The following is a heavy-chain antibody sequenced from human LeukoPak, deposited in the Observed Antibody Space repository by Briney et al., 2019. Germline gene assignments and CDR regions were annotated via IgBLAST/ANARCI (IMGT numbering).Heavy chain of an antibody. CDR1: GGSISSYY. D-gene: IGHD6-13*01. CDR3: ARRKAAAGINWFDP. CDR2: IYYSGST. Sequence: SETLSLTCTVSGGSISSYYWSWIRQPPGKGLEWIGYIYYSGSTNYNPSLKSRVTISVDTSKNQFSLKLSSVTAADTAVYYCARRKAAAGINWFDPWGQGTLVIVSS. J-gene: IGHJ5*02. V-gene: IGHV4-59*08.